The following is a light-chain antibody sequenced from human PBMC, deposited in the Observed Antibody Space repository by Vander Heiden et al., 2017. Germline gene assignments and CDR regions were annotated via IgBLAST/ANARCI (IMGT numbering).Light chain of an antibody. CDR3: QQFNVIRFT. CDR1: QSISRS. J-gene: IGKJ3*01. CDR2: AAS. Sequence: DIQMTQSPSSVSASVGDRVTITCRASQSISRSLNWYQQTPGKAPKLLISAASNFQGGVPSRSSRSVSGTDFTLTISSLQPEAFATYYYQQFNVIRFTFGPGTRADIK. V-gene: IGKV1-39*01.